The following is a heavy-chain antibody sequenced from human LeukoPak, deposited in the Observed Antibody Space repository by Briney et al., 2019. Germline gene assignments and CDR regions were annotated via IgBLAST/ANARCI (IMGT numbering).Heavy chain of an antibody. D-gene: IGHD5-18*01. CDR1: GFTVSSNY. Sequence: GGSLRLSCAASGFTVSSNYMSWVRQAPGKGLEWVSVIYSGGSTYYADSVKGRFTVSRDNSKSTLYLQMNSLRAEDTAVYYCARAINTASDYWGQGTLVTVS. J-gene: IGHJ4*02. CDR2: IYSGGST. V-gene: IGHV3-66*01. CDR3: ARAINTASDY.